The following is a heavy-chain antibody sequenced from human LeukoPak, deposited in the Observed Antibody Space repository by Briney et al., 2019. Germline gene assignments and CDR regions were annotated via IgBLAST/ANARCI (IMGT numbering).Heavy chain of an antibody. CDR1: GYTFTSYG. V-gene: IGHV1-18*04. Sequence: ASVKVSCKASGYTFTSYGISWVRQAPGQGLEWMGWISAYNGNTNYAQKLQGRVTMTTDTSTSTAHMELRSLRSDDTAVYYCARTTYYYGSGSYRFDYWGQGTLVTVSS. D-gene: IGHD3-10*01. CDR3: ARTTYYYGSGSYRFDY. CDR2: ISAYNGNT. J-gene: IGHJ4*02.